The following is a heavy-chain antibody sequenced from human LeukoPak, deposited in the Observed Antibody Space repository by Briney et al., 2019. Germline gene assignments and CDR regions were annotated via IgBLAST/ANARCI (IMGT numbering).Heavy chain of an antibody. Sequence: SQTLSLTCTVSGGSISSGSYYWSWIRQPAGKGLEWIGRIYTSGSTNYNPSLKSRVTISVDTSKNQFSLKLSSVTAADTAVYYCARGKNYYGSGSSYDYWGQGTLVTVSS. J-gene: IGHJ4*02. CDR3: ARGKNYYGSGSSYDY. CDR2: IYTSGST. CDR1: GGSISSGSYY. V-gene: IGHV4-61*02. D-gene: IGHD3-10*01.